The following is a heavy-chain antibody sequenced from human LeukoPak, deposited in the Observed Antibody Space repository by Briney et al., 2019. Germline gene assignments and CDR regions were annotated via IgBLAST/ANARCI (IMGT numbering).Heavy chain of an antibody. CDR2: IYSGGST. CDR1: GFTVSSNY. V-gene: IGHV3-53*01. Sequence: GGSLRLSCAASGFTVSSNYMSWVRQAPGKGLEWVSVIYSGGSTYYADSVKGRFTISRDNSKNTLYLQMNSLRAEDTAVYYCARRGYYDSSGYYYHWGQGTLVTVSS. CDR3: ARRGYYDSSGYYYH. D-gene: IGHD3-22*01. J-gene: IGHJ5*02.